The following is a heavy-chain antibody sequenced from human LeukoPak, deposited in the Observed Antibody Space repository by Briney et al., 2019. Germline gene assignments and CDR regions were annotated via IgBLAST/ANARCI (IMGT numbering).Heavy chain of an antibody. CDR1: SRSISSRSYY. V-gene: IGHV4-39*01. Sequence: SETLSLTCTVSSRSISSRSYYWGWIRQPPGKGLEWIGTIYYSGSTNYNPSLKSRVTISIDTSKNQFSLKLASVTAADTAVYYCARHFIGYYDSSGYVQYWGQGTLVTVSS. CDR2: IYYSGST. J-gene: IGHJ1*01. D-gene: IGHD3-22*01. CDR3: ARHFIGYYDSSGYVQY.